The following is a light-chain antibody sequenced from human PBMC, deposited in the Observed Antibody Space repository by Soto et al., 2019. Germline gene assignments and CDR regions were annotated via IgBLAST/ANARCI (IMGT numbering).Light chain of an antibody. CDR2: GAS. CDR3: QQHGNSPPNP. J-gene: IGKJ2*01. V-gene: IGKV3-20*01. CDR1: QSVSSSY. Sequence: EIVLTQSPGTLSLSPGERATLSCRASQSVSSSYLAWYQQKPGQAPRLLIYGASSRTTGIPDRFSGSGSGTGFSLTISRLEAEDFAVYFCQQHGNSPPNPFGQGTKVEIK.